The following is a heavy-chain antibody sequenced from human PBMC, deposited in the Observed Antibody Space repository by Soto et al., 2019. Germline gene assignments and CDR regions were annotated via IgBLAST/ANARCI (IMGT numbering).Heavy chain of an antibody. V-gene: IGHV4-61*01. CDR3: ARENYNFAYFDY. CDR2: IYYSGST. D-gene: IGHD3-3*01. J-gene: IGHJ4*02. Sequence: PSETLSLTCTVSGGSVSSGSYYWSWIRQPPGKGLEWIGYIYYSGSTNYNPSLKSRVTISVDTSKNQFSLKLSSVTAADTAVYYCARENYNFAYFDYWGQGTLVTV. CDR1: GGSVSSGSYY.